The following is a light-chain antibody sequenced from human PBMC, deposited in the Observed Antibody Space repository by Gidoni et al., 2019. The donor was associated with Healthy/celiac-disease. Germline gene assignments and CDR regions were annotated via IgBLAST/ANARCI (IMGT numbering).Light chain of an antibody. J-gene: IGKJ2*01. CDR3: QQYNNWPPYT. CDR2: GAS. V-gene: IGKV3-15*01. Sequence: EIVMTHSPATLSVSPGERATLSCRASQSVSSNLAWYQQKPGQAPRLLIYGASTRATGIPARFSGSGSGTEFTLTISSLQSEDLAVYYCQQYNNWPPYTFGQGTKLEIK. CDR1: QSVSSN.